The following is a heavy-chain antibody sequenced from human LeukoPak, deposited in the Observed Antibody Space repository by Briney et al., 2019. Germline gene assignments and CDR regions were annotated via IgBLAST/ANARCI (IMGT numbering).Heavy chain of an antibody. V-gene: IGHV1-2*02. D-gene: IGHD3-10*01. CDR2: INPNSGGT. CDR1: GYTFTGYY. CDR3: ARDQNYYGSGSYYTYYYYYYMDV. J-gene: IGHJ6*03. Sequence: GASVKVSCKASGYTFTGYYMHWVRQAPGQGLEWMGWINPNSGGTNYAQKFQGRVTMTRDTSISTAYMELSRLRSDDTAVYYCARDQNYYGSGSYYTYYYYYYMDVWGKGTTVTISS.